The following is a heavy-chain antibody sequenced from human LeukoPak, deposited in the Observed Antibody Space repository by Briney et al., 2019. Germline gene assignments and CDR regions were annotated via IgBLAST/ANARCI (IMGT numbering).Heavy chain of an antibody. J-gene: IGHJ4*02. D-gene: IGHD1-26*01. CDR2: IYHSGST. CDR1: GYSISSGYY. Sequence: PSETLSLTCTVSGYSISSGYYWGWIRQPPGKGLEWIGSIYHSGSTYYNPSLKSRVTISVDTSKNQFSLKLSSVTAADTAVYYCAREEFGGSYGYWGQGTLVTVSS. V-gene: IGHV4-38-2*02. CDR3: AREEFGGSYGY.